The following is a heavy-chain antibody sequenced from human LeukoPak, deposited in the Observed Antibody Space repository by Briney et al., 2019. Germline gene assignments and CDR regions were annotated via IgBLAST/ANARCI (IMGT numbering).Heavy chain of an antibody. D-gene: IGHD6-13*01. Sequence: GGSLRLSCAVSGFTFSSYSMNWVRQAPGKGLEWVSSISRSSSYIYYADSVKGRFTISRGNAKNSLYLRMNRLRAEDTAVYYCARREGGIAAASDYWGQGTLVTVSS. V-gene: IGHV3-21*01. CDR1: GFTFSSYS. CDR3: ARREGGIAAASDY. J-gene: IGHJ4*02. CDR2: ISRSSSYI.